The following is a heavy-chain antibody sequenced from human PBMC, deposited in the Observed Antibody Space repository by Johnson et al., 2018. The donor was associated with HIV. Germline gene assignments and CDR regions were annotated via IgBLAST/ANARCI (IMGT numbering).Heavy chain of an antibody. D-gene: IGHD6-13*01. Sequence: QVQLVESGGGVVQPGRSLRLSCAASGFSFSDNGMHWVRQAPGKGLEWVAVIYSGGSTYYADSVKGRFTISRDNSKNTVYLQMNSLRAEDTAVYFCARSGGYPNAFDMWGQGTMVSVSS. CDR3: ARSGGYPNAFDM. J-gene: IGHJ3*02. CDR1: GFSFSDNG. V-gene: IGHV3-NL1*01. CDR2: IYSGGST.